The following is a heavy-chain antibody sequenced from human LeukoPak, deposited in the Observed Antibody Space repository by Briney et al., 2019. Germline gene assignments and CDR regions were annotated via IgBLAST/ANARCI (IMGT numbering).Heavy chain of an antibody. CDR2: INPKSGST. Sequence: ASVKVSCKASGYTFTGYYIHWVRQAPGQGFEYMGWINPKSGSTNYAQKFQGRVTMTKDTSISTAYMELSSLTSDDSVVYYCERDPPLIILTVEVNYWGQGTLVTVSA. D-gene: IGHD2-21*01. V-gene: IGHV1-2*02. CDR1: GYTFTGYY. J-gene: IGHJ4*02. CDR3: ERDPPLIILTVEVNY.